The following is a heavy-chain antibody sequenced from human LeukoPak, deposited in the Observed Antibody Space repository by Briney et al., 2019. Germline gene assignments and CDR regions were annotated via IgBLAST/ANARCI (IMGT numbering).Heavy chain of an antibody. Sequence: GASLRLSCAASGFTFSSHSMNWVRQAPGQGLEWVSSLSSDSTYIYYADSVKGRFTISRDNAKNSLYLQMNSLRAEDAAVYYCARDRYDYGDYFFDYWGQGTLVTVSS. CDR2: LSSDSTYI. CDR1: GFTFSSHS. J-gene: IGHJ4*02. D-gene: IGHD4-17*01. CDR3: ARDRYDYGDYFFDY. V-gene: IGHV3-21*01.